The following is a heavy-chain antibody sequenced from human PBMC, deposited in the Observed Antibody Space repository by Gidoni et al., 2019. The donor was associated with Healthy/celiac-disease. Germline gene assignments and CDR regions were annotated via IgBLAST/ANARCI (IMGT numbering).Heavy chain of an antibody. D-gene: IGHD1-26*01. J-gene: IGHJ6*02. Sequence: EVQLLESGGGLVQPGGSLRLSCAASGFTFSSYAMSWVRQAPGKGLDGVSAISGSGGSTYYADSVKGRFTISRDNSKNTLYLQMNSLRAEDTAVYYCAKVALSIVGASMDVWGQGTTVTVSS. CDR3: AKVALSIVGASMDV. CDR1: GFTFSSYA. V-gene: IGHV3-23*01. CDR2: ISGSGGST.